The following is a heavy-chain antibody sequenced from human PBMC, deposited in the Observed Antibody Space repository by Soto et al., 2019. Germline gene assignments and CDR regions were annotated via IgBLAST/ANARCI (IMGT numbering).Heavy chain of an antibody. CDR2: ISGSGGST. Sequence: EVQLLESWGGLVQPGGSLRLSCAATGFTFSTYAMSWVRQAPGKGLEWVSAISGSGGSTYYADSVKGRFTISRDNAKNTLYLQMNSLRAEDTAVYYCAKYGRWLVHFYFYGMDVWGQGTTVTVSS. V-gene: IGHV3-23*01. J-gene: IGHJ6*02. CDR1: GFTFSTYA. CDR3: AKYGRWLVHFYFYGMDV. D-gene: IGHD6-19*01.